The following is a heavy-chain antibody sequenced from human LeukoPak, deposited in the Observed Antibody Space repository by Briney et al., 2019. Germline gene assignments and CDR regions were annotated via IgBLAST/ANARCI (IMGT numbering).Heavy chain of an antibody. D-gene: IGHD5-18*01. CDR1: GFSFSSNW. CDR2: INGDGRTT. CDR3: AREVETVPPSMGVYYYYYMDV. J-gene: IGHJ6*03. Sequence: SGGSLRLSCAASGFSFSSNWMYWVRQAPGKGLEWVSRINGDGRTTHYAESMKGRFTISRDNATNTLSLQMNTLRAEDTAVYYCAREVETVPPSMGVYYYYYMDVWGKGTSVTVSS. V-gene: IGHV3-74*01.